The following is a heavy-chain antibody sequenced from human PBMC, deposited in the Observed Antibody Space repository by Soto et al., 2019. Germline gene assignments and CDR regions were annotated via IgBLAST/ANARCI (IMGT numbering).Heavy chain of an antibody. CDR3: ARRLYIVGAGPAFDI. Sequence: GGSLRLSCVGSGFTLSSYGMHWVRQAPDKGLEWVAVISYDGSNKYYGDSVRGRFTISRDNSKNTLYLQMSSLRAEDTAVYYCARRLYIVGAGPAFDIWGQGTMVTVSS. J-gene: IGHJ3*02. CDR2: ISYDGSNK. D-gene: IGHD1-26*01. V-gene: IGHV3-30*03. CDR1: GFTLSSYG.